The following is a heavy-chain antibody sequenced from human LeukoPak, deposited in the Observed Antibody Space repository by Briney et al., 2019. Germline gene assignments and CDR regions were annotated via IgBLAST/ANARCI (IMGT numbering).Heavy chain of an antibody. D-gene: IGHD3-10*01. CDR1: GGSFSGYY. V-gene: IGHV4-34*01. J-gene: IGHJ6*03. CDR2: INHSGST. Sequence: SETLSLTCAVYGGSFSGYYWSWIRQPPGKGLEWIGEINHSGSTNYNPSLKSRVTISVDTSKNQFSLKLSSVTAADTAVYYCARHYYGSGTRYYYYFMDVWGKGTTVTISS. CDR3: ARHYYGSGTRYYYYFMDV.